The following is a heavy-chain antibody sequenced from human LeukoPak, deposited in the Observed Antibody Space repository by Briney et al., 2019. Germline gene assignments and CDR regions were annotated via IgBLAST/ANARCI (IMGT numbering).Heavy chain of an antibody. Sequence: GGSLRLSCAAPGFSFSSYWMSWVRQAPGKGLEWVANIKQDGREKYYVDSVKGRFSISRDNAKNSLYLQMNSLRAEDTAVYYCAGQLGIPYYFDYWGQEPWSPSPQ. V-gene: IGHV3-7*05. CDR2: IKQDGREK. CDR3: AGQLGIPYYFDY. D-gene: IGHD3-16*01. J-gene: IGHJ4*01. CDR1: GFSFSSYW.